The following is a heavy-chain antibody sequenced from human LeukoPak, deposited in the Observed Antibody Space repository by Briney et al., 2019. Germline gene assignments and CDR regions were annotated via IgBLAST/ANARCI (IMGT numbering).Heavy chain of an antibody. CDR3: ARGSKYYYDSSGGWAFDI. V-gene: IGHV4-38-2*02. J-gene: IGHJ3*02. Sequence: KPSETLSLTCTVSGYSISSGYYWGWIRQPPGKGLEWIGSIYHSGSTYYNPSLKSRVTISVDTSKNQFSLKLSSVTAADTAVYYCARGSKYYYDSSGGWAFDIWGQGTMVTVSS. D-gene: IGHD3-22*01. CDR2: IYHSGST. CDR1: GYSISSGYY.